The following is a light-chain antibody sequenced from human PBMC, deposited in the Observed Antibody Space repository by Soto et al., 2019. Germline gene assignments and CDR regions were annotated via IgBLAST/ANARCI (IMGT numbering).Light chain of an antibody. J-gene: IGKJ3*01. CDR3: QQYGSSQFT. CDR2: GAS. V-gene: IGKV3-20*01. CDR1: QFVGNK. Sequence: EIVMTQSPATLSVSPGEGATLSCRASQFVGNKLAWYQQKPGQAPRLLIYGASSRATGIPDRFSGSGSGTDFTLTISRLEPEDFAVYYCQQYGSSQFTFGPGTKVDIK.